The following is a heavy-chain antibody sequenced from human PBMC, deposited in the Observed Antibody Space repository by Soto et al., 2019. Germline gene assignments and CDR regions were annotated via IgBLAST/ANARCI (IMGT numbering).Heavy chain of an antibody. CDR1: GYIFNHYG. Sequence: ASVKVSCKASGYIFNHYGINWVRQAPGQGLEWVGWLAPFNGKTSSLQRLQDRISMTIDTSASTAYLEVRSLTSDDTGVYFCAREGGSSTYYPLELDFWGQGTLVTVSS. V-gene: IGHV1-18*01. D-gene: IGHD6-13*01. CDR3: AREGGSSTYYPLELDF. CDR2: LAPFNGKT. J-gene: IGHJ4*02.